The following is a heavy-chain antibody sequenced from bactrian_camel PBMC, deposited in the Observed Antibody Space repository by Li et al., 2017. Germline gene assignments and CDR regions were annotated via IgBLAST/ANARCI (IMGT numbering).Heavy chain of an antibody. V-gene: IGHV3S55*01. CDR2: INRVDTT. D-gene: IGHD1*01. CDR3: AAESGCWVHGGAWFIPSY. CDR1: AITYGNY. J-gene: IGHJ4*01. Sequence: HVQLVESGGGSVQAGGSLRLSCVTSAITYGNYMGWFRQAPGKEREAVAAINRVDTTFYAGSVKGRFTISRDNAKKTLYLQMNDLKPEDTAMYYCAAESGCWVHGGAWFIPSYRGLGTQVTVS.